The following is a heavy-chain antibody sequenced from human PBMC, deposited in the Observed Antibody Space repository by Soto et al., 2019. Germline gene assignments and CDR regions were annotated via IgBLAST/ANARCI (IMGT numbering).Heavy chain of an antibody. Sequence: KPSETLSLTCTVSGGSISSSSYYWGWIRQPPGKGLEWIGSIYYSGSTYYNPSLKSRVTISVDTSKNQFSLKLSSVTAADTAVYYCARSYGGNTYYYYGMDVWGQGTTVTVSS. CDR2: IYYSGST. CDR3: ARSYGGNTYYYYGMDV. D-gene: IGHD4-17*01. V-gene: IGHV4-39*01. J-gene: IGHJ6*02. CDR1: GGSISSSSYY.